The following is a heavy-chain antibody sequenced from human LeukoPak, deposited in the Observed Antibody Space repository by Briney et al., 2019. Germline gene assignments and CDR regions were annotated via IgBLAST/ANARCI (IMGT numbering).Heavy chain of an antibody. CDR2: IIVSGTT. V-gene: IGHV3-23*01. CDR1: GFTFSSFP. CDR3: AKGSVGNADFAS. D-gene: IGHD6-25*01. J-gene: IGHJ4*02. Sequence: PGGSLRLSCAASGFTFSSFPMTWVRQAPGKGLEWVSSIIVSGTTYYADSVKGRFTISRDSFRGTLFLQMDSLRVEDTAVYFCAKGSVGNADFASWGQGALVTVSS.